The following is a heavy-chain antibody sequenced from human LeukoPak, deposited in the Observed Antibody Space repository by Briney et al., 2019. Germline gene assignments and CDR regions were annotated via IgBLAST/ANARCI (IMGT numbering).Heavy chain of an antibody. CDR1: GFTFTSSA. V-gene: IGHV1-58*01. Sequence: SVKVSCKASGFTFTSSAVQWVRQARGQRLEWIGWIVVGSGNTNYAQKFQERVTITRDMSTSTAYMELSSLRSEDTAVYYCARDFSYYGSGVRINWFDPWGQGTLVTVSS. CDR2: IVVGSGNT. J-gene: IGHJ5*02. D-gene: IGHD3-10*01. CDR3: ARDFSYYGSGVRINWFDP.